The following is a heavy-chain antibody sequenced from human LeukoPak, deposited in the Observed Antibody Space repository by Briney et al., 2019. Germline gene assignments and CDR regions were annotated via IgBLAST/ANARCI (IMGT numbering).Heavy chain of an antibody. CDR2: IWYDGSNK. Sequence: GRSLRLSCAASGFTFSSYGMHWVRQAPGRGLEWVAVIWYDGSNKYYADSVKGRFTISRDNSKNTLYLQMNSLRAEDTAVYYCAGVGTTTSAFDIWGQGTMVTVFS. CDR3: AGVGTTTSAFDI. CDR1: GFTFSSYG. D-gene: IGHD1-26*01. J-gene: IGHJ3*02. V-gene: IGHV3-33*01.